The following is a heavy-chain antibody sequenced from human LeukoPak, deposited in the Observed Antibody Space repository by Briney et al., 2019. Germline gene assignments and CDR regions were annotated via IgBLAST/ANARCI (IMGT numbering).Heavy chain of an antibody. CDR1: GGSINSSNW. V-gene: IGHV4-4*02. J-gene: IGHJ4*02. CDR3: ASGDYSYIEY. CDR2: IYHSGST. Sequence: PSETLSLTCAVSGGSINSSNWWSWVRQPPGKGLEWIGEIYHSGSTNYNPSLKSRITISIDKSKSQFSLKLNSVTAADTAVYYCASGDYSYIEYWGQGTLVTVSS. D-gene: IGHD2-15*01.